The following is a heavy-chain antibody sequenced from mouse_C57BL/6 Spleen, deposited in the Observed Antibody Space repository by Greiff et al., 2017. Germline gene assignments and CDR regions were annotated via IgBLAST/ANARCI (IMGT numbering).Heavy chain of an antibody. J-gene: IGHJ4*01. CDR2: IYPGSGST. D-gene: IGHD2-5*01. CDR1: GYTFTRYW. CDR3: ARRDDSNYEGYAMDY. V-gene: IGHV1-55*01. Sequence: QVQLQQPGAELVKPGASVKMSCKASGYTFTRYWITWVKQRPGQGLEWIGDIYPGSGSTNYNEKFKSKATLTVDTSSSTAYMQLSSLTSEDSAVYYCARRDDSNYEGYAMDYWGQGTSVTVSS.